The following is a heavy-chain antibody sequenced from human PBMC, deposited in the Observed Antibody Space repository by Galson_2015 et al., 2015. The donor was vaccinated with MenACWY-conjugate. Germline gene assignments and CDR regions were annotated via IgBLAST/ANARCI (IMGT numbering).Heavy chain of an antibody. D-gene: IGHD1-26*01. CDR1: GFTFSSYG. CDR2: ISGRSGST. V-gene: IGHV3-23*01. CDR3: VKSSWVASGWGYFDY. Sequence: SLRLSCAASGFTFSSYGMSWVRQAPGKGLEWVSGISGRSGSTYYADSVKGRFTISRDNSKNTLYLQMNSLRAEDTAVYYCVKSSWVASGWGYFDYWGQGTLFTVSS. J-gene: IGHJ4*02.